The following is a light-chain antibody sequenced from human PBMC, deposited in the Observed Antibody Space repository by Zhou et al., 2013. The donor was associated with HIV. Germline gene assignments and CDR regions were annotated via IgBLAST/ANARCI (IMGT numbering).Light chain of an antibody. CDR3: QQYNNWPVT. J-gene: IGKJ5*01. CDR1: QSVSNN. CDR2: GAS. Sequence: ETVMTQSPATLSVSPGERATLSCRASQSVSNNLAWYQQKPGQAPRLLINGASTRATGIPARFSGSGSGTEFTLTISSLQSEDFALYYCQQYNNWPVTFGQGTRLDIK. V-gene: IGKV3-15*01.